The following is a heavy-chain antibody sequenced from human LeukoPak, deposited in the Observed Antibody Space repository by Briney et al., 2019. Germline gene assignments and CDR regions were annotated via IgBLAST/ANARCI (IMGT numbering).Heavy chain of an antibody. V-gene: IGHV4-4*02. CDR3: ARDYSRPSYGPGGVYFDY. Sequence: NPSETLSLTCAVSGGSISSRNWWSWVRQPPGKGLEWIGEMYHSGSTNYNPSLKSRVTMSVDTSKNQFSLKLSSVAAADTAVYYCARDYSRPSYGPGGVYFDYWGQGTLVTVSS. D-gene: IGHD5-18*01. J-gene: IGHJ4*02. CDR1: GGSISSRNW. CDR2: MYHSGST.